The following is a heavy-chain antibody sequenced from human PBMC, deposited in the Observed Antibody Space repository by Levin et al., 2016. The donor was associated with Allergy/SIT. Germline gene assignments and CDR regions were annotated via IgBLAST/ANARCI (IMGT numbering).Heavy chain of an antibody. V-gene: IGHV3-11*01. CDR2: ISAGGTVR. J-gene: IGHJ4*02. Sequence: GGSLRLSCAASGFTFSDDYMSWIRQAPGKGLEYISYISAGGTVRHYTASVKGRFTISRDNADNSLYLQMNSLRAEDTAVYYCARSSGDGDYAGDFDFWGQGTLVIVSS. CDR3: ARSSGDGDYAGDFDF. D-gene: IGHD4-17*01. CDR1: GFTFSDDY.